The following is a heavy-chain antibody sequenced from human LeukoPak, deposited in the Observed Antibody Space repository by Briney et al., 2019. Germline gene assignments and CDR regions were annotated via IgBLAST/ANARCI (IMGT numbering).Heavy chain of an antibody. J-gene: IGHJ6*02. CDR3: AAVGISGGWGLYGMDV. D-gene: IGHD2-15*01. CDR1: GFTFTSSA. CDR2: IVVGSGNT. V-gene: IGHV1-58*02. Sequence: SVKVSCKASGFTFTSSAMQWVRQARGQRLEWIGWIVVGSGNTNYAQKFQERVTITRDMSTSTAYMELSSLRSEDTAVYYCAAVGISGGWGLYGMDVWGQGTTVTVSS.